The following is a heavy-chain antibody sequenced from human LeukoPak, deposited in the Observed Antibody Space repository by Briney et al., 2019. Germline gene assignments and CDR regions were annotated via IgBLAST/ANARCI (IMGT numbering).Heavy chain of an antibody. CDR3: ARGGSGITVSLFAS. V-gene: IGHV6-1*01. CDR2: TYYRSKWYN. Sequence: SQTLSLTCAISGDSVSSYSAAWNWIRQSPSRGLEWLGRTYYRSKWYNDYAVSVKSRMTINPDTSKNQFSLHLNSVTPEDTAVYYCARGGSGITVSLFASWGQGTLVTVSS. D-gene: IGHD6-19*01. J-gene: IGHJ4*02. CDR1: GDSVSSYSAA.